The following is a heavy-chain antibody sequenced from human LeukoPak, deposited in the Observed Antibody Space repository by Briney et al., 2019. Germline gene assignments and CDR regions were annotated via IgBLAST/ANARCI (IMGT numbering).Heavy chain of an antibody. CDR3: ARLFGPTSDYYYMDV. D-gene: IGHD3-10*01. J-gene: IGHJ6*03. CDR2: ISSSGSPI. CDR1: GFTFSNNN. V-gene: IGHV3-48*04. Sequence: GGSLRLSCAASGFTFSNNNMDWVRQAPGKGLEWLSYISSSGSPIYYADSVKGRFTISRDNAKNSFYLQMNSLRAEDTAVYYCARLFGPTSDYYYMDVCGKGTTVTVSS.